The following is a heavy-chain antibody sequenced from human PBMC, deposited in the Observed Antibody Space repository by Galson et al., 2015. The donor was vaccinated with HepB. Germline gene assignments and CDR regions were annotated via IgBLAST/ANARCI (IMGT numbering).Heavy chain of an antibody. CDR3: VRIAAAGIIRYWYFDL. J-gene: IGHJ2*01. V-gene: IGHV3-64D*06. CDR1: GFSFSNYA. CDR2: ISSNGGST. Sequence: SLRLSCAASGFSFSNYAMNWVRQAPGKGLEYVSAISSNGGSTYYADSVKGRFTISRDNSKNTLYLQMSSLRAEDTAVYYCVRIAAAGIIRYWYFDLWGRGTLVTVSS. D-gene: IGHD6-13*01.